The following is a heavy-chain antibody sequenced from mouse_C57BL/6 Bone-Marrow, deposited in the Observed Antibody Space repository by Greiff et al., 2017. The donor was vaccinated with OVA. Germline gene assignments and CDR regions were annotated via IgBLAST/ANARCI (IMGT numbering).Heavy chain of an antibody. CDR1: GYTFTSYG. D-gene: IGHD4-1*01. CDR2: IYPRSGNT. V-gene: IGHV1-81*01. J-gene: IGHJ4*01. Sequence: VMLVESGAELARPGASVKLSCKASGYTFTSYGISWVKQRTGQGLEWIGEIYPRSGNTYYNEKFKGKATLTADKSSSTAYMELRSLTSEDSAVYFCARGKLVMDYWGQGTSVTVSS. CDR3: ARGKLVMDY.